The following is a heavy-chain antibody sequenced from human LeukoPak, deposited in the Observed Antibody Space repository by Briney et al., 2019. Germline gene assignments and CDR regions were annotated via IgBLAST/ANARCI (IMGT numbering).Heavy chain of an antibody. Sequence: PGGSLRLSCAASGFTFSSYAMSWVRQAPGKGLEWVSAISGSGGSTYYADSVKGRFTISRDNSKNTLYLQMNSLRAEDTAVYYCAKELGYCSSTSCRIAFDYWGQGTLVTVSS. CDR1: GFTFSSYA. CDR3: AKELGYCSSTSCRIAFDY. V-gene: IGHV3-23*01. D-gene: IGHD2-2*01. J-gene: IGHJ4*02. CDR2: ISGSGGST.